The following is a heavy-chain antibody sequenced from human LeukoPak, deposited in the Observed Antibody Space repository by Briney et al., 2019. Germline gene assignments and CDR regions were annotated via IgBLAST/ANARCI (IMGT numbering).Heavy chain of an antibody. D-gene: IGHD4-11*01. CDR2: IYHSGST. V-gene: IGHV4-4*02. CDR1: GGSISSSNW. J-gene: IGHJ6*03. Sequence: PSETLSLTCAVSGGSISSSNWWSWVRQPPGKGLEWIGEIYHSGSTNYNPSLKSRVTISVDKSKNQFSLKLSSVTAADTAVYYCARASVTRPIYYYYYYMDVWGKGTTVTVSS. CDR3: ARASVTRPIYYYYYYMDV.